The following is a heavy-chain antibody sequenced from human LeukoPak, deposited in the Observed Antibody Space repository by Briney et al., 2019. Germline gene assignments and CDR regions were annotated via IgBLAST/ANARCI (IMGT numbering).Heavy chain of an antibody. CDR3: AREGGGYCTNGVCYTGDYFDY. CDR2: ISSSSSTI. Sequence: GGSLRLSCAASVFTFSSYSMNWVSQAPGKGLEWVSYISSSSSTIYYSDSVKGRFTISRDNAKNSLYLQMNSLRAEDTAVYYCAREGGGYCTNGVCYTGDYFDYWGQGTLVTVSS. J-gene: IGHJ4*02. D-gene: IGHD2-8*01. V-gene: IGHV3-48*01. CDR1: VFTFSSYS.